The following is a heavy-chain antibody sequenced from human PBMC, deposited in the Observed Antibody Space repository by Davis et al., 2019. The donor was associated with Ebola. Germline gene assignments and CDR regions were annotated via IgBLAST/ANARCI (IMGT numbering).Heavy chain of an antibody. CDR1: GFTVSSNY. Sequence: PGGSLRLSCAASGFTVSSNYMSWVRQAPGKGLEWVSVIYSGGSTYYADSVKGRFTISRDNSKNTLYLQMNSLRAEDTAVYYCASRDAYYYYYGMDVWGQGTTVTVSS. J-gene: IGHJ6*02. CDR2: IYSGGST. V-gene: IGHV3-53*01. CDR3: ASRDAYYYYYGMDV.